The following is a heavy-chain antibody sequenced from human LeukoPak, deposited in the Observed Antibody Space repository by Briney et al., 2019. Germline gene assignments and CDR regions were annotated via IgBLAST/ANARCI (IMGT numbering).Heavy chain of an antibody. J-gene: IGHJ5*02. V-gene: IGHV4-34*01. CDR2: INHSGST. CDR1: GGSFSGYY. CDR3: ARGPLRFLEWWYNWFDP. D-gene: IGHD3-3*01. Sequence: SETLSLTCAVYGGSFSGYYWSWIRQAPGKGLEWIGEINHSGSTNYNPSLKSRVTISVDTSKNQFSLKLSSVTAADTAVYYCARGPLRFLEWWYNWFDPWGQGTLVTVSS.